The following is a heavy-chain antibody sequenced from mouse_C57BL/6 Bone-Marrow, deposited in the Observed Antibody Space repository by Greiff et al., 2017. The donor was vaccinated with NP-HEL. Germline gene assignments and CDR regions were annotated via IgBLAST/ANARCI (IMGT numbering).Heavy chain of an antibody. J-gene: IGHJ3*01. CDR3: QRGWLLPFAY. CDR2: LNPSTGGT. V-gene: IGHV1-42*01. CDR1: GYSFTGYY. Sequence: EVQLQESGPELVKPGASVKISCKASGYSFTGYYMNWVKQSPEKSLEWIGELNPSTGGTTYNQKFKAKATLTVDKSSSTAYMQLKSLTSEDSAVYYCQRGWLLPFAYWGQGTLVTVSA. D-gene: IGHD2-3*01.